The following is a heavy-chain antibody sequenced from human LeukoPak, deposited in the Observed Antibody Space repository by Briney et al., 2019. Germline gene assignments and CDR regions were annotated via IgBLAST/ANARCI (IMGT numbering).Heavy chain of an antibody. D-gene: IGHD6-19*01. V-gene: IGHV3-23*01. CDR2: ISGGST. CDR3: AKRSTSVAGMSWFDP. J-gene: IGHJ5*02. Sequence: GGSLRLSCAASGFTFSSYAMSWVRQAPGKGLEWVSAISGGSTYYADSVKGRFTISRDNSKNTLYLQMNSLRAEDTAVYYCAKRSTSVAGMSWFDPWGQGTLVTVSS. CDR1: GFTFSSYA.